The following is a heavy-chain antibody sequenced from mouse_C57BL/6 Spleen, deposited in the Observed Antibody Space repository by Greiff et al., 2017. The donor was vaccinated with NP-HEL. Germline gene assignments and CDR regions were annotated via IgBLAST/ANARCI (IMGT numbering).Heavy chain of an antibody. CDR3: ACSSYAMDY. CDR1: GYTFTSYW. D-gene: IGHD1-1*01. Sequence: VQLQQPGAELVMPGASVKLSCKASGYTFTSYWMHWVKQRPGQGLEWIGEIDPSDSYTNYNQKFKGKSTLTVDKSSSTAYMQLSSLTSEDSAVYYCACSSYAMDYWGQGTSVTVSS. J-gene: IGHJ4*01. CDR2: IDPSDSYT. V-gene: IGHV1-69*01.